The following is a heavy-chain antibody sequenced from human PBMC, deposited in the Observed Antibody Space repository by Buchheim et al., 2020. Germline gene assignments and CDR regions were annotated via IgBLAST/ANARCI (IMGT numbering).Heavy chain of an antibody. J-gene: IGHJ6*02. Sequence: QVQLVQSGAEVKKPGASVKVSCKASRYTFTSYDINWVRQATGQGLEWMGWMNPNSGNTGYAQKLQGRVTMTRDTSTSTVYMELSSLRSEDTAVYYCARMSAATDYYYGMDVWGQGTT. CDR1: RYTFTSYD. CDR3: ARMSAATDYYYGMDV. V-gene: IGHV1-8*01. CDR2: MNPNSGNT. D-gene: IGHD2-15*01.